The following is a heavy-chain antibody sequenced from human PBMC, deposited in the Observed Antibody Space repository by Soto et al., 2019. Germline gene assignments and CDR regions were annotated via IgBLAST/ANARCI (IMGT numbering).Heavy chain of an antibody. Sequence: ASVKVSCKVSGYTLTELSMHWVRQAPGKGLEWMGGFDPEDGETIYAQKFQGRVTMTEDTSTDTAYMELSSLRSEDTAVYYCATLSLGIVVVTEVAFDIWGQGTMVTVSS. J-gene: IGHJ3*02. CDR1: GYTLTELS. V-gene: IGHV1-24*01. CDR2: FDPEDGET. D-gene: IGHD2-21*02. CDR3: ATLSLGIVVVTEVAFDI.